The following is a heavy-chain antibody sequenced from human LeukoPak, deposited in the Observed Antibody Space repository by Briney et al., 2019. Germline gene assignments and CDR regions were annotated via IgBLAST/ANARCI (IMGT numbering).Heavy chain of an antibody. D-gene: IGHD4/OR15-4a*01. V-gene: IGHV3-15*01. Sequence: NPGGSLTLSCAVSGFTSSNAWMSWVRQAPGKGLEWVGRIKSKTDGGTRDCAAPVKGRFTISRDDSKNTLYLQMNSLKTEDTAVYYCTTFDYAAFLIWGQGTMVTVSS. CDR1: GFTSSNAW. CDR3: TTFDYAAFLI. CDR2: IKSKTDGGTR. J-gene: IGHJ3*02.